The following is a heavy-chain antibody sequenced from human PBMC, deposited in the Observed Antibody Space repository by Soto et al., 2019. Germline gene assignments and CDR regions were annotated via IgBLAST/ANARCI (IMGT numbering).Heavy chain of an antibody. J-gene: IGHJ5*02. V-gene: IGHV4-4*07. Sequence: PSETLSLTCTVSGASISGFYWSWIRKSAGKGLEWIGRIYATGTTAYNPPLKSRVMMSVDTSKKQFSLKLRSVTAADTAVYYCVRDGTKTLRDWFDPWGQGISVTVSS. CDR3: VRDGTKTLRDWFDP. CDR2: IYATGTT. CDR1: GASISGFY. D-gene: IGHD1-1*01.